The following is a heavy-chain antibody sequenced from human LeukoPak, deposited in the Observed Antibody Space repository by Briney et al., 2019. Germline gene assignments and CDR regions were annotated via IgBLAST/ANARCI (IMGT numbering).Heavy chain of an antibody. CDR2: IYYTGST. CDR3: ARDYGDIPPDWYYDL. J-gene: IGHJ2*01. Sequence: SETLSLTCTVSGGSISSSYWSWIRQPPGKGLEGIGYIYYTGSTTYNPSLKSRVTISVDTSKNQFSLKLRSVTAADTAVYYCARDYGDIPPDWYYDLWGRGTLVTVSS. V-gene: IGHV4-59*01. D-gene: IGHD4-17*01. CDR1: GGSISSSY.